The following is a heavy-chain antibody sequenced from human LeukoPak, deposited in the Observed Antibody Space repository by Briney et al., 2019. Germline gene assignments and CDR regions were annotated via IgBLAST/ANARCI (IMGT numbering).Heavy chain of an antibody. D-gene: IGHD2-8*01. Sequence: GGSLRLSCAACGFTFDDYGMSWVRQAPGKGLEWVSGISWNGHSTGYADSVKGRFTISRDNAKNSLYLQMNSLRAEDTALYYCASGVGYPYYYYMHVWGKGTTVTVSS. V-gene: IGHV3-20*04. CDR1: GFTFDDYG. J-gene: IGHJ6*03. CDR3: ASGVGYPYYYYMHV. CDR2: ISWNGHST.